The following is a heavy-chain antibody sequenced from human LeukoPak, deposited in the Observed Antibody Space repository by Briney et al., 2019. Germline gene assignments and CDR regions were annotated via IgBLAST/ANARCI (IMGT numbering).Heavy chain of an antibody. V-gene: IGHV1-69*13. CDR2: IIPIFGTA. CDR1: GGTFSSYA. Sequence: SVKVSCKASGGTFSSYAISWVRQAPGQGLEWMGGIIPIFGTANYAQKFQGRVTITADESTSTAYMELSSLRSEDMAVDYCARDATGHDAFDIWGQGTMVTVSS. CDR3: ARDATGHDAFDI. J-gene: IGHJ3*02.